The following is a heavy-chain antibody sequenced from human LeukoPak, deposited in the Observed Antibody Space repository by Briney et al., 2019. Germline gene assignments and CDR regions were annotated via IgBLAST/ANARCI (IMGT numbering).Heavy chain of an antibody. CDR3: AKVNYDFWADWYFDL. CDR1: GGSISSYY. D-gene: IGHD3-3*01. CDR2: IYYSGST. J-gene: IGHJ2*01. V-gene: IGHV4-59*01. Sequence: SETLSLTCTVSGGSISSYYWSWIRQPPGKGLEWIGYIYYSGSTNYNPSLKSRVTISVDTSKNQFSLKLSSMTAADTAVYYCAKVNYDFWADWYFDLWGRGTLVTVSS.